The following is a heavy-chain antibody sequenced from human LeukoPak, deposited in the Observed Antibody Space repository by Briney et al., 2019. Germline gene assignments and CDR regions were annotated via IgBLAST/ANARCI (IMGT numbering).Heavy chain of an antibody. CDR3: ARGRVVAAQFDY. D-gene: IGHD2-15*01. CDR2: IRSDGSDK. J-gene: IGHJ4*02. CDR1: GFIFSYYG. Sequence: PGGSLRLSCAASGFIFSYYGMHWVRQAPGEGLEWLAFIRSDGSDKYYADSVKGRFTISRDNSKNTLYLQMNSLRAEDTAVYYCARGRVVAAQFDYWGQGTLVTVSS. V-gene: IGHV3-30*02.